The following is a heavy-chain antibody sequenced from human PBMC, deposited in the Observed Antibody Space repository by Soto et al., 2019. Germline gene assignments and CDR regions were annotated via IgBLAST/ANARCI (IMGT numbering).Heavy chain of an antibody. V-gene: IGHV1-3*01. J-gene: IGHJ6*02. CDR2: INAGNGNT. D-gene: IGHD3-3*01. Sequence: ASVKVSCKASGYTFTSYAMHWVRQAPGQRLEWMGWINAGNGNTKYSQKFQGRVTITRDTSASTAYMELSSLRSEDTAVYYCARRRGYDSWSGYYGLSDYYGMDVWGQGTTVTVSS. CDR3: ARRRGYDSWSGYYGLSDYYGMDV. CDR1: GYTFTSYA.